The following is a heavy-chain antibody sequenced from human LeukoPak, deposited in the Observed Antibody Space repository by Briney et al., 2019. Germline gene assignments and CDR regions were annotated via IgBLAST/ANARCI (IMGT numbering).Heavy chain of an antibody. CDR2: IWYDASDK. V-gene: IGHV3-33*01. Sequence: PARSLRLSCAASGFSFRSHGMHWIRQAPGKGLEWVAVIWYDASDKYYADSVRGRFTVSRGNSKNTFHLQMNSLRVDDTAVYYCVRDIYSKYLDFWGRGTLVTVSS. J-gene: IGHJ2*01. CDR1: GFSFRSHG. CDR3: VRDIYSKYLDF. D-gene: IGHD3-10*01.